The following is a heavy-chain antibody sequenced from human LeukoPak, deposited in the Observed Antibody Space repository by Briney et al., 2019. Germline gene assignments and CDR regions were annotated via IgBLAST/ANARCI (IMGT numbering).Heavy chain of an antibody. CDR2: IHYNVTT. CDR1: GGSISSYY. Sequence: SETLSLTCTVSGGSISSYYWSWIRQAPGKGLEWIGYIHYNVTTNYNPSLKSRVTISIDTSKNQFSLKLRSVTAADTAIYYCARQGYDILTGYIDAFDIWGQGTMVTVSS. J-gene: IGHJ3*02. D-gene: IGHD3-9*01. V-gene: IGHV4-59*08. CDR3: ARQGYDILTGYIDAFDI.